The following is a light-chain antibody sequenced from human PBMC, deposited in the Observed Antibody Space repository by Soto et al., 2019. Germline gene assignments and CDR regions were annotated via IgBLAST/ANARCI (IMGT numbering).Light chain of an antibody. V-gene: IGKV3-20*01. J-gene: IGKJ3*01. CDR1: QSVGNNF. Sequence: ENLLTQSPGTLSLSPGERATLSCRASQSVGNNFLAWYRQRPGQAPRVLIYNASKRATGVPDRFSGGGSGTDFTLSFSRLEPEDFAVYFCQQYATSPFTFGPGTKLEIK. CDR2: NAS. CDR3: QQYATSPFT.